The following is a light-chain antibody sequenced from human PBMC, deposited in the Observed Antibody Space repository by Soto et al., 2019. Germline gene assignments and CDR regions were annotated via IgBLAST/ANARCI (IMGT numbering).Light chain of an antibody. CDR2: YDS. CDR1: NIGSKS. J-gene: IGLJ2*01. CDR3: QVWDSSSDHRV. Sequence: SSELTQPPSVSVAPGKTARITCGGNNIGSKSVHWYQQKPGQAPVLVIYYDSDRPSGIPERFSGSNSGNTATLTISRVEAGDEADYYCQVWDSSSDHRVFGGGTTLTVL. V-gene: IGLV3-21*04.